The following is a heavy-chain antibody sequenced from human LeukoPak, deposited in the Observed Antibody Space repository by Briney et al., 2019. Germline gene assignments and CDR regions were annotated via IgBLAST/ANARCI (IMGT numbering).Heavy chain of an antibody. D-gene: IGHD5-18*01. J-gene: IGHJ4*02. CDR1: GGTSSSYA. V-gene: IGHV1-69*04. CDR3: VPEKRHGRGYSYGEKLDY. Sequence: SVKVSCKASGGTSSSYAISWVRQAPGQGLEWMGRIIPILGIANYAQKFQGRVTITADKSTSTAYMELSSLRSEDTAVYYCVPEKRHGRGYSYGEKLDYWGQGTLVTVSS. CDR2: IIPILGIA.